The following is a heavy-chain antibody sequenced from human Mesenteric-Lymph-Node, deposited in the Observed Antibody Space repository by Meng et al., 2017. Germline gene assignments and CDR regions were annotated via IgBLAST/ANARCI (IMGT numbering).Heavy chain of an antibody. Sequence: QLPPRESGPVLVKSSMPLSLTCIVSGDSISSNSYYWGWIRQPPGKGLEWIASIDYSGITFQNPSLKSRLTTSVDTSKNQFSLQLRFVTAADTAVYYCARHRGNYYQSFLHWGQGTLVTVSS. CDR3: ARHRGNYYQSFLH. CDR2: IDYSGIT. V-gene: IGHV4-39*01. J-gene: IGHJ1*01. CDR1: GDSISSNSYY. D-gene: IGHD1-26*01.